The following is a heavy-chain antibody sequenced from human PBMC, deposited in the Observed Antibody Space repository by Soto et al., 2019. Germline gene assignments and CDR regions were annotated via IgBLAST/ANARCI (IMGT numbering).Heavy chain of an antibody. V-gene: IGHV3-66*01. J-gene: IGHJ4*02. CDR3: ARDLIAARPD. Sequence: EVQLVESGGGLVQPGGSLRLSCAASGFTVSSHYMSWVRQAPGKGLEWVSIIYSGGSTYYADSVKGRFTISRDNSKNTLYLQMNSLRAEDTAVYYCARDLIAARPDWGQGTLVTVSS. D-gene: IGHD6-6*01. CDR1: GFTVSSHY. CDR2: IYSGGST.